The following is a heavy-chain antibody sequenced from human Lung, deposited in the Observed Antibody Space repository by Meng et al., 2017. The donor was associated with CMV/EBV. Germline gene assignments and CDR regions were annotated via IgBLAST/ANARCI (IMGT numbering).Heavy chain of an antibody. D-gene: IGHD1-26*01. CDR3: TRRPLGSTRPFDY. CDR2: INPKNGDP. CDR1: GFNFYGFY. J-gene: IGHJ4*02. Sequence: SXXVSXKTSGFNFYGFYIHWVRRAPGQGLEWMGRINPKNGDPKYAQRFEGRVSMTTDTSITTVYMELRSLRSDDTAFYYCTRRPLGSTRPFDYWGQGPLVTVSS. V-gene: IGHV1-2*06.